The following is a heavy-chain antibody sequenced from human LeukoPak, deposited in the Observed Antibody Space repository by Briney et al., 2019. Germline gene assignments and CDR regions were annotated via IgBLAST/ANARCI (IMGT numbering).Heavy chain of an antibody. D-gene: IGHD7-27*01. CDR3: ATEGLGFDY. V-gene: IGHV4-59*01. CDR1: GGSISSYY. Sequence: SETLSLTCTVSGGSISSYYWSWIRQPPGKGLEWIGYIYYSGSTNYNPSLKSRVTISVDTSKNQLSLKLSSVTAADTAVYYCATEGLGFDYWGQGTLVTVSS. J-gene: IGHJ4*02. CDR2: IYYSGST.